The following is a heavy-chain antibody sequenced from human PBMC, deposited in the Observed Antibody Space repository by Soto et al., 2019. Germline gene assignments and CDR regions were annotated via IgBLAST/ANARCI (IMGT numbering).Heavy chain of an antibody. D-gene: IGHD3-16*01. Sequence: QVQLVQSGAEVKKPGASVKVSCKASGYTFTSYGISWVRQAPGQGLEWMGWISAYNGNTNYAQKLQGRVTMTTDTSKSEAYMELGDLRSDDTDVYALAREYNGGGWGSYRRFDCWGQGTLVTVSS. V-gene: IGHV1-18*01. J-gene: IGHJ4*02. CDR1: GYTFTSYG. CDR3: AREYNGGGWGSYRRFDC. CDR2: ISAYNGNT.